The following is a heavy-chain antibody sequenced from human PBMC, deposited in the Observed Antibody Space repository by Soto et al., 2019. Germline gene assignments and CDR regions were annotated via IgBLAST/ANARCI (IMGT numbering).Heavy chain of an antibody. V-gene: IGHV3-30*18. CDR2: ISFDGSNE. D-gene: IGHD3-10*01. J-gene: IGHJ4*02. Sequence: PGGSLRLSCAASGFTFSNYGMHWVRQAPGKGLEWVAVISFDGSNEYYADSVKGRFTISRDNSKNTLYLQMSSLRAEDTAIYYCAKSYYLGPGNYPCFDYWGQGILVTVS. CDR1: GFTFSNYG. CDR3: AKSYYLGPGNYPCFDY.